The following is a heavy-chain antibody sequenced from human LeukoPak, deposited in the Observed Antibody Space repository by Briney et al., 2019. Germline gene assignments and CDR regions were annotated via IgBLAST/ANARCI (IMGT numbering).Heavy chain of an antibody. CDR1: GGSFSGYY. V-gene: IGHV4-59*01. CDR2: IYYTGST. Sequence: KPSETLSLTCAVYGGSFSGYYWSWIRQPPGKGLEWIGYIYYTGSTTYNPSLESRITISVDTSKNQFSLELTSVTAADTAVYYCARGPNYSGYGNFDYWGQGTLVTVSS. CDR3: ARGPNYSGYGNFDY. J-gene: IGHJ4*02. D-gene: IGHD5-12*01.